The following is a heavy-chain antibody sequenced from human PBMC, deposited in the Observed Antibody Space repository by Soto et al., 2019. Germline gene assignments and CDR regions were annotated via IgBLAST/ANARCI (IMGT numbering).Heavy chain of an antibody. Sequence: TSETLSLTCTVSGGSVSSGVYYWSGIRHPPGKGLEWIGYIYYSGSTNYNPSLKSRVTISVDTSKNQFSLKLSSVTAADTAVYYCARDSWAAAGGGWFDPWGQGTLVTVSS. CDR3: ARDSWAAAGGGWFDP. CDR2: IYYSGST. V-gene: IGHV4-61*08. J-gene: IGHJ5*02. D-gene: IGHD6-13*01. CDR1: GGSVSSGVYY.